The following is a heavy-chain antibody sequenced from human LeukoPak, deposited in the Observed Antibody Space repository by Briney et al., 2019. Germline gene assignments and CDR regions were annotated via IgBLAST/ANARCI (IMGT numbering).Heavy chain of an antibody. D-gene: IGHD6-19*01. CDR3: ARPRRTYSSGQLYFDY. Sequence: SETPSLTCAVYGGSFSGYYWSWIRQPPGKGLEWIGEINHSGSTNCNPSLKSRVTISVDTSKNQFSLKLSSVTAADTAVYYCARPRRTYSSGQLYFDYWGQGTLVTVSS. V-gene: IGHV4-34*01. CDR1: GGSFSGYY. J-gene: IGHJ4*02. CDR2: INHSGST.